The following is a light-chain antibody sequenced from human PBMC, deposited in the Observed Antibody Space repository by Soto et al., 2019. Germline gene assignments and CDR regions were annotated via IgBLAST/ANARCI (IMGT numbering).Light chain of an antibody. CDR2: GAA. J-gene: IGKJ1*01. CDR3: QQYHNWPA. CDR1: QSVFSS. V-gene: IGKV3-15*01. Sequence: EIVTTQSPATLSVSPGDRATLSCRASQSVFSSLAWYQQKPGQAPRLLIYGAATRATGIPARFSGSGSGTEFTLTISSLQSEDFAVYYCQQYHNWPAFGQGTKVDIK.